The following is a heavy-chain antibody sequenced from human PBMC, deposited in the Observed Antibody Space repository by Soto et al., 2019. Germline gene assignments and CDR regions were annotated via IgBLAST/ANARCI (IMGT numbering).Heavy chain of an antibody. J-gene: IGHJ1*01. CDR3: ARARIAAAGTAWGEYFQH. CDR1: GGTFSSYA. Sequence: QVQLVQSGAEVKKPGSSVKVSCKASGGTFSSYAISWVRRAPGQGLEWMGGIIPIFGTANYAQKFQGRVTITADESTSTAYMELSSLRSEDTAVYYCARARIAAAGTAWGEYFQHWGQGTLVTVSS. D-gene: IGHD6-13*01. CDR2: IIPIFGTA. V-gene: IGHV1-69*12.